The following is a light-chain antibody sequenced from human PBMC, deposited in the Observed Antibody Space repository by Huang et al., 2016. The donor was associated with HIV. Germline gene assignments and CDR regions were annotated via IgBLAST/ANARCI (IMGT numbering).Light chain of an antibody. V-gene: IGKV1-39*01. CDR3: QESYSTPWT. CDR2: AAS. CDR1: QNIRNY. J-gene: IGKJ1*01. Sequence: DIQMTQSPSSQSASVGDRVTITCRASQNIRNYLNWYQQKPGKAPNLLIYAASTLQTGVPSRFSGSGSGTDFTHTISSLQPEDFATYYCQESYSTPWTFGQGTKVEI.